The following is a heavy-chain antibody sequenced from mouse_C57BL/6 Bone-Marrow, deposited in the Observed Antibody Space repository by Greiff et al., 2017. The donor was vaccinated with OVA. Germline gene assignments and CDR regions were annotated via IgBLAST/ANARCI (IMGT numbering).Heavy chain of an antibody. CDR1: GYSITSGYY. Sequence: EVKVEESGPGLVKPSQSLSLTCSVTGYSITSGYYWNWIRQFPGNKLEWMGYISYDGSNNYNPSLKNRISITRDTSKNQFFLKLNSVTTEDTATYDCARGGYDEVPFAYWGQGTLVTVSA. J-gene: IGHJ3*01. V-gene: IGHV3-6*01. CDR2: ISYDGSN. CDR3: ARGGYDEVPFAY. D-gene: IGHD2-2*01.